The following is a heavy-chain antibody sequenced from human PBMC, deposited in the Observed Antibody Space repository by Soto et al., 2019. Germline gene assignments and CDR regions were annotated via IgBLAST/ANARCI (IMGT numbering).Heavy chain of an antibody. CDR3: ARHGSYCFDD. D-gene: IGHD1-26*01. J-gene: IGHJ4*02. Sequence: GGSMRLSCAASAFTFSDYYMSWVRQAPGKGLEWLSYITSSSSHTNYADSVRGRFTISRDNAKNSLYLQMNSLRAEDTAVYYCARHGSYCFDDWGQGTLVTVSS. CDR2: ITSSSSHT. V-gene: IGHV3-11*06. CDR1: AFTFSDYY.